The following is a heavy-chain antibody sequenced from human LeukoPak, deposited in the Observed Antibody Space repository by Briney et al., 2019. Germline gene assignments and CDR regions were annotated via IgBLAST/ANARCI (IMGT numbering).Heavy chain of an antibody. CDR2: ISGSGGST. CDR1: GFTFSSYA. D-gene: IGHD5-18*01. J-gene: IGHJ4*02. CDR3: AKSHVDTVYNYYFDY. Sequence: GGSLRLSCAASGFTFSSYAMSWVRHAPGKGLEWVSAISGSGGSTYYADSVKGRFTISRDNSKNTLYLQMNSLRAEDTAVYYCAKSHVDTVYNYYFDYWGQGTLVTVSS. V-gene: IGHV3-23*01.